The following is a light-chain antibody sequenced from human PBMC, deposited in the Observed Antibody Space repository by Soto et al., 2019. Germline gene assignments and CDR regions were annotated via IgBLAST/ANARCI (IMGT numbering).Light chain of an antibody. J-gene: IGLJ2*01. CDR2: GSD. CDR1: TSNIGTYT. V-gene: IGLV1-44*01. Sequence: QAVVSQPPSTSGTPGQRVTISFSGGTSNIGTYTVSWYQQFPETAPRLLIYGSDRRPSGVPDRFSGSKYGTSASLSIGGLHSEDEAHYYCAAWDDSLDGPTFGGGTKVTVL. CDR3: AAWDDSLDGPT.